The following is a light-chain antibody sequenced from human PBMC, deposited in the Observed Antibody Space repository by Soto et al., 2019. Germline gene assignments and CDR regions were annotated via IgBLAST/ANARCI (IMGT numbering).Light chain of an antibody. CDR3: QHYNSYSEA. CDR2: KAS. Sequence: IQMRQSPSTLSGSIGARVTITCRARQTISSWLAWYQQKPGKAPKLLIYKASTLKSGVPSRFSGSGSGTEFTLTISSLQPDDFATYYCQHYNSYSEAFGQGTKVDI. V-gene: IGKV1-5*03. CDR1: QTISSW. J-gene: IGKJ1*01.